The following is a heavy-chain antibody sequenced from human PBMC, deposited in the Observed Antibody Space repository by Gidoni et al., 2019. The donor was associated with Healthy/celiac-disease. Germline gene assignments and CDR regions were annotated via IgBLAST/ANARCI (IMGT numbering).Heavy chain of an antibody. J-gene: IGHJ6*02. CDR3: ARDSYPGVDYGMDV. D-gene: IGHD2-2*01. V-gene: IGHV4-31*03. Sequence: QLQLQESGPGLVKPSQTLSLTCTVSGGSFSSGGYYWRWIRQHPGKGLEWIGYIYYSGSTYYNPSLKSRVTISVDTSKNQFSLKLSSVTAADTAVYYCARDSYPGVDYGMDVWGQGTTVTVSS. CDR2: IYYSGST. CDR1: GGSFSSGGYY.